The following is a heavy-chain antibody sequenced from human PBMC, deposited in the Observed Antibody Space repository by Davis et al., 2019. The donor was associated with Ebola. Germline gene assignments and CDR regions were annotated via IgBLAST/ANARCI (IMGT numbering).Heavy chain of an antibody. CDR2: FTPIFDTA. CDR1: GGALRNYR. V-gene: IGHV1-69*06. Sequence: SVKVSCKTSGGALRNYRISWVRQAPGKGLEWMGTFTPIFDTADYTPLFQGRVSITADKSPNTVYMELSSLTSDDTAGYYCAGGPYCSGGSCYSGPLNFWGQGTLVTVSS. CDR3: AGGPYCSGGSCYSGPLNF. J-gene: IGHJ4*02. D-gene: IGHD2-15*01.